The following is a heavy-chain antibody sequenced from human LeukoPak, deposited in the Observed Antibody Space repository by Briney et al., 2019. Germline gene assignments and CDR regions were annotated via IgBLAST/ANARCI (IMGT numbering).Heavy chain of an antibody. CDR3: AKAAAYNMDV. J-gene: IGHJ6*04. CDR2: IFSSGVT. CDR1: GDSISDNKW. V-gene: IGHV4-4*02. D-gene: IGHD5-24*01. Sequence: PSGTLSLTCAVSGDSISDNKWWSWVRQPPGKGLEWIGEIFSSGVTNYNPSLMSRVTILIDKSENQFSLRLSSVTAADTAIYYCAKAAAYNMDVWGKGTTVTVSS.